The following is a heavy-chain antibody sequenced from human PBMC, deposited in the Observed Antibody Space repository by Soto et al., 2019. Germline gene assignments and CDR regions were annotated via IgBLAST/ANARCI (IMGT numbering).Heavy chain of an antibody. CDR3: VKGDCSGGRCYRGFDY. CDR2: VSASGSIT. D-gene: IGHD2-15*01. J-gene: IGHJ4*02. V-gene: IGHV3-23*01. Sequence: GGSLRLSCAASGFTFSSYDMSWVRQAPGKGLEWVSGVSASGSITSYADSAKGRFTISRDNAKNTVFLQMSSLRAEDTAVYFCVKGDCSGGRCYRGFDYWGQGTLVTVSS. CDR1: GFTFSSYD.